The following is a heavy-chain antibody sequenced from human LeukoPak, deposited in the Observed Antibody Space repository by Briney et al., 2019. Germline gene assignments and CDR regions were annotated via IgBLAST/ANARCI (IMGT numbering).Heavy chain of an antibody. V-gene: IGHV4-39*01. J-gene: IGHJ4*02. CDR2: IYYTGSS. D-gene: IGHD3-10*01. Sequence: SETLSLTCTVSGGSISTSSYYWIWIRQPPGKRPEWFGTIYYTGSSYYNQSLKSRVTITVAASKTQFSLILSSVSATDTAVYYCARRPGSGSRHFDYWGQGTLVIVSS. CDR3: ARRPGSGSRHFDY. CDR1: GGSISTSSYY.